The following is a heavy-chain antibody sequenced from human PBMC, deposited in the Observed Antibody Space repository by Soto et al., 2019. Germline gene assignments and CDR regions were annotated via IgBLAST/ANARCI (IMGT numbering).Heavy chain of an antibody. J-gene: IGHJ4*02. CDR2: IYTSGLT. V-gene: IGHV4-4*07. Sequence: QVQLQESGPGLAKPSDTLSLICNVSGDSMKDYYWTWIRQPAGKGLAWIGHIYTSGLTHYNPSLRSRVTMSLDMSKSQIFLKLTSVAAADPAVYFCARERDLPRFDSWGQGILVTVSS. CDR1: GDSMKDYY. CDR3: ARERDLPRFDS.